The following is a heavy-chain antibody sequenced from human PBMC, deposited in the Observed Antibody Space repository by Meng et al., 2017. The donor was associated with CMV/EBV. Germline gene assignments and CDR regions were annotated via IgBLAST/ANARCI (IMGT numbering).Heavy chain of an antibody. CDR1: GGSISSYY. CDR2: IYYSGST. Sequence: SETLSLTCTVSGGSISSYYWSWIRQPPGKGLEWIGYIYYSGSTNYNPSLKSRVTISVDTSKNQFSLKLSSVTAEDTAVYYCATKGIVGATTGYFDYWGQGTLVTVSS. D-gene: IGHD1-26*01. V-gene: IGHV4-59*01. CDR3: ATKGIVGATTGYFDY. J-gene: IGHJ4*02.